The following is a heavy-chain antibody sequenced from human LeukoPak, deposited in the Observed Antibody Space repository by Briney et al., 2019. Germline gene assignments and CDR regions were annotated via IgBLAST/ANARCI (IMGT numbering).Heavy chain of an antibody. CDR2: ISGSGGST. CDR1: GFTVNSKY. CDR3: AKDGSGSIDAFDI. Sequence: PGGSLRLSCTASGFTVNSKYMSWVRQAPGKGLEWVSAISGSGGSTYYADSVKGRFTISRDNSKNTLYLQMNSLRAEDTAVYYCAKDGSGSIDAFDIWGQGTMVTVSS. V-gene: IGHV3-23*01. D-gene: IGHD3-10*01. J-gene: IGHJ3*02.